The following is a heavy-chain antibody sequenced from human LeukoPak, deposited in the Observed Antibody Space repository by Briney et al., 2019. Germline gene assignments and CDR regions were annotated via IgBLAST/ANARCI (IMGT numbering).Heavy chain of an antibody. D-gene: IGHD3-22*01. V-gene: IGHV3-9*01. CDR2: ISWNSGSI. CDR1: GFTFDDYA. CDR3: AKDTRYYYDSSGMSPWGAFDI. J-gene: IGHJ3*02. Sequence: PGGSLRLSCAASGFTFDDYAMHWVRHAPGKGLEWVSGISWNSGSIGYADSVKGRFTISRDNAKNSLYLQMNSLRAEDTALYYCAKDTRYYYDSSGMSPWGAFDIWGQGTMVTVSS.